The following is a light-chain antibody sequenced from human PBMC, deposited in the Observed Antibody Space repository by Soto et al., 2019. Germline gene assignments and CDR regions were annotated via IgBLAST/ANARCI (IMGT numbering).Light chain of an antibody. CDR1: QTISQW. V-gene: IGKV1-5*01. CDR2: DAS. J-gene: IGKJ2*03. CDR3: QQYNTWYS. Sequence: DIPMTQSPSTLSASLGDRVTITCRASQTISQWLAWYQQKPGKAPKLLIYDASSLETGVPSRFSGSGSGTEFALTISSLQPDDFATYYCQQYNTWYSFGQGTKLEVK.